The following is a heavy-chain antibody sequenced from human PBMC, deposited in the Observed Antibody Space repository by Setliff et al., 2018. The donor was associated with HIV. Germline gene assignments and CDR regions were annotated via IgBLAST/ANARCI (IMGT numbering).Heavy chain of an antibody. J-gene: IGHJ6*04. CDR2: IHYSGST. CDR1: GGSISSGGYY. Sequence: PSETLSLTCTVSGGSISSGGYYWSWIRQHPGKGLEWIGYIHYSGSTHYNPSLKSRVTISVDTSKNQFSLKLSSVTAADTAVYYCARDAGYCGGDCYPMVLDVWGKGTMVTVSS. V-gene: IGHV4-31*03. CDR3: ARDAGYCGGDCYPMVLDV. D-gene: IGHD2-21*01.